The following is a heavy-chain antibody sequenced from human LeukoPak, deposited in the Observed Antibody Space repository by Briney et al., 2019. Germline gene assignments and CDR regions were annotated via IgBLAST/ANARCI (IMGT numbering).Heavy chain of an antibody. CDR1: GFTFSSYA. CDR3: ARVGDAYNLPTTFDY. Sequence: GGSLRLSCAASGFTFSSYAMSWVRQAPGKGLEWVSAISGSGGSTYYADSVKGRFTISRDNSKNTLYLQMGSLRAEDMAVYYCARVGDAYNLPTTFDYWGQGTLVTVSS. J-gene: IGHJ4*02. D-gene: IGHD5-24*01. CDR2: ISGSGGST. V-gene: IGHV3-23*01.